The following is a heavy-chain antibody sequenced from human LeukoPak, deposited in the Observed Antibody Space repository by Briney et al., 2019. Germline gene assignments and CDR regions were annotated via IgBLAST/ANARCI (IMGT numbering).Heavy chain of an antibody. J-gene: IGHJ6*02. CDR3: ATASLPAAISYGMDV. D-gene: IGHD2-2*02. CDR2: FDPEDGET. V-gene: IGHV1-24*01. Sequence: GASVTVSCTVSGYTLTELSMHWVRQAPGKGLEWMGGFDPEDGETIYAQKFQGRVTMTEDTSTDTAYMELSSLRSEDTAVYYCATASLPAAISYGMDVWGQGTTVTVSS. CDR1: GYTLTELS.